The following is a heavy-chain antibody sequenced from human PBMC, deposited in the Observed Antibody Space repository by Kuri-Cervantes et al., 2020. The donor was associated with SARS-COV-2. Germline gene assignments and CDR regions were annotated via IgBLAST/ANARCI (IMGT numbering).Heavy chain of an antibody. D-gene: IGHD4-23*01. CDR3: AKAPRPHWDGGNSGDY. J-gene: IGHJ4*02. CDR1: GFTFSSYG. CDR2: VWFDGSRQ. V-gene: IGHV3-33*06. Sequence: GGSLRLSCAASGFTFSSYGMHWVRQAPGKGLEWVAVVWFDGSRQYYADSVKGRFTISRDNSKNTLYLQMNSLRAEDTAVYYCAKAPRPHWDGGNSGDYWGQGTLVTVSS.